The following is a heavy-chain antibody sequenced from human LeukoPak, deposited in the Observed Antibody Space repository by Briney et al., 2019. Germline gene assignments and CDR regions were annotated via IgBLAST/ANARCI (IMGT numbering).Heavy chain of an antibody. CDR3: ARDRGYDSSSLYFQH. V-gene: IGHV3-66*01. CDR1: GFTVSSNY. D-gene: IGHD3-22*01. J-gene: IGHJ1*01. Sequence: GGSLRLSCAASGFTVSSNYMSWVRQAPGKGLEWVSVIYSGGGTYYADSVKGRFTISRDNSKNTLYLQMNSLRAEDTAVYYCARDRGYDSSSLYFQHWGQGTLVTVSS. CDR2: IYSGGGT.